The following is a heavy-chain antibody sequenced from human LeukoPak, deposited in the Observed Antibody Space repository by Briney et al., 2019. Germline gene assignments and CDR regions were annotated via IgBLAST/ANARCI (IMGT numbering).Heavy chain of an antibody. J-gene: IGHJ4*02. CDR1: GGSISSSRYF. CDR2: IYYTGGST. V-gene: IGHV4-39*01. Sequence: SETLSLTCTVSGGSISSSRYFWGWIRQPPGKGLEWIGSIYYTGGSTYYNPSLRSRVTMSVDTSKNQLSLRLSSVTAADTAVYYCARKQWLETIDYWGQGTLVTVSS. D-gene: IGHD6-19*01. CDR3: ARKQWLETIDY.